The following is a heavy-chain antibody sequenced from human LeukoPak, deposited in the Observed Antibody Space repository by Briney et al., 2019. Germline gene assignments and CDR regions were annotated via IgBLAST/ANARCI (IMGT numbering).Heavy chain of an antibody. J-gene: IGHJ4*02. D-gene: IGHD5-24*01. V-gene: IGHV3-20*04. CDR3: ARWMSGSNWGFDH. CDR1: GFTFDDYG. CDR2: INWNGGST. Sequence: GGSLRLSCAASGFTFDDYGMSWVRQDPGKGLEWVSGINWNGGSTGYADSVRGRFIISRDNTGNSLYLQMNSLRADDTALYYCARWMSGSNWGFDHWGQGTLVTVSS.